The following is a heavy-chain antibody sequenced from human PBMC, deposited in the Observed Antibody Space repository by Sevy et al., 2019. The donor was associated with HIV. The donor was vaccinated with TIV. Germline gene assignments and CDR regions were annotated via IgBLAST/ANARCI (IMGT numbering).Heavy chain of an antibody. CDR1: GFTFSSYA. Sequence: GGSLRLSCAASGFTFSSYAMHWVRQAPGKGLEWVAVISYDGRNKDYADSVKGRFTISRDNSKNTLYLQMNSLRAEDTAVYYCAKEASLWFGREYFDYWGQGTLVTVSS. D-gene: IGHD3-10*01. CDR3: AKEASLWFGREYFDY. CDR2: ISYDGRNK. J-gene: IGHJ4*02. V-gene: IGHV3-30*04.